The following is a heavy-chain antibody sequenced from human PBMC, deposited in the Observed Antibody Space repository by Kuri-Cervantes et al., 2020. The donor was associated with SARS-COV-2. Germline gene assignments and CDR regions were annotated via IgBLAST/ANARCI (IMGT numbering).Heavy chain of an antibody. J-gene: IGHJ3*02. CDR2: INGGGDPT. Sequence: GGSLRLSCAASGFTFYNFGMIWVRQAPGKGLEWVSTINGGGDPTFYADSVKGRFTISRDNSKNMLYLQMSSPRAEDTAIYCCAKGTFDIWGQGTMVTVSS. CDR3: AKGTFDI. V-gene: IGHV3-23*01. CDR1: GFTFYNFG.